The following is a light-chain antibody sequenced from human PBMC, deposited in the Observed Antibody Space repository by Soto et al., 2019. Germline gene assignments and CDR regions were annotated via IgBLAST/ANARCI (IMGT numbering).Light chain of an antibody. CDR1: TSNIGRNY. CDR2: NNH. CDR3: ATWDDNLLSVV. J-gene: IGLJ2*01. V-gene: IGLV1-47*02. Sequence: QAVVTQPYSASGTPGQRVTFSCSGNTSNIGRNYVCWYQQFPGAAPKLLIYNNHQRPSGVPDRFSGSKSGASASLAISGLRSEDEADYYCATWDDNLLSVVFGGGTKVTVL.